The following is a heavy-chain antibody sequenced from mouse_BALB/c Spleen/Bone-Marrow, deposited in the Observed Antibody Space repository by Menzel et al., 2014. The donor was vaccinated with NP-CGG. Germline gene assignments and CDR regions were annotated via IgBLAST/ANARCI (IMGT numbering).Heavy chain of an antibody. V-gene: IGHV5-9-4*01. J-gene: IGHJ4*01. CDR2: ISSGGSYT. D-gene: IGHD2-4*01. CDR1: GFTFSSYA. Sequence: EVHLVESGGGLVKPGGSLKLSCAASGFTFSSYAMSWVRQSPEKRLEWVAEISSGGSYTYYPDTVTGRFTISRDNAKNTRYLEMSSLRSEDTAMYYWAREGLRRRAAMDYWGQGTSVTVSS. CDR3: AREGLRRRAAMDY.